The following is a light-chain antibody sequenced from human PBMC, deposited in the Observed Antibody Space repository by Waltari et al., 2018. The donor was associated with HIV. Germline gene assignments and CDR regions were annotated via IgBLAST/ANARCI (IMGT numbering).Light chain of an antibody. J-gene: IGKJ5*01. CDR3: QQYKTPPIT. Sequence: DIQMTQSPSTLSASVGDRVTITCRASQSINSWLAWYQQKPGQAPKVLIYKVSNLQSGVPSRFSGSGSGTEFTLTINSLQPDDFAIYYCQQYKTPPITFGQGTRLEIK. V-gene: IGKV1-5*03. CDR1: QSINSW. CDR2: KVS.